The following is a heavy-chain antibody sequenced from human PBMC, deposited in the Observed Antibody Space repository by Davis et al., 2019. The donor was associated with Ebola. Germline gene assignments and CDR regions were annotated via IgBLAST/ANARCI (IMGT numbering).Heavy chain of an antibody. Sequence: SGPTLVKPTQTLTLTCTFSGFSLKTTAVGVGWVRQPPGKALEWLSTIFWNDEKSFGPSLKSRLTITKDTSKNQVVLEMTNMDPEDTATYYCAHTQMATISSETFDVWGRGTVVTVSS. CDR2: IFWNDEK. V-gene: IGHV2-5*01. CDR1: GFSLKTTAVG. D-gene: IGHD5-24*01. CDR3: AHTQMATISSETFDV. J-gene: IGHJ3*01.